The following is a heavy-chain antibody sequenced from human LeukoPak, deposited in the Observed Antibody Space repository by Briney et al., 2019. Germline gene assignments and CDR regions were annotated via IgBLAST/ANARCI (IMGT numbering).Heavy chain of an antibody. D-gene: IGHD3-22*01. CDR1: GGSISSYY. V-gene: IGHV4-59*01. CDR2: IYYSGST. Sequence: SETLSHTCTVSGGSISSYYWSWIRQPPGKGLEWIGYIYYSGSTNYNPSLKSRVTISVDTSKNQFSLKLSSVTAADTAVYYCARMEIVVVTTGAFDIWGQGTMVTVSS. J-gene: IGHJ3*02. CDR3: ARMEIVVVTTGAFDI.